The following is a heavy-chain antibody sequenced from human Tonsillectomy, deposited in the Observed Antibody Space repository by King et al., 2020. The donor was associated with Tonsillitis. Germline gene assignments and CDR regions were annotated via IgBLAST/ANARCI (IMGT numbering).Heavy chain of an antibody. CDR2: IFSNDEK. Sequence: VTLKESGPVLVKPTETLTLTCTVSGFSPSNARMGVSWIRQPPGKALEWLAHIFSNDEKSYSTSLKSRLTISKDTSKSQVVLTMTNMDPVDTATYYCARMLEGSSSWYYYYYGMDVWGQGTTVTVSS. D-gene: IGHD6-13*01. CDR1: GFSPSNARMG. CDR3: ARMLEGSSSWYYYYYGMDV. V-gene: IGHV2-26*01. J-gene: IGHJ6*02.